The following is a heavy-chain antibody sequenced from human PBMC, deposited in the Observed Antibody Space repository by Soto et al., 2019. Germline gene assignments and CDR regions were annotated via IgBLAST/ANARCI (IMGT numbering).Heavy chain of an antibody. CDR1: GGSFSGYY. V-gene: IGHV4-34*01. D-gene: IGHD6-13*01. Sequence: ETLSLTCAVYGGSFSGYYWSWIRQPPGKGLEWIGEINHSGSTNYNPSLKSRVTISVDTSKNQFSLKLSSVTAADTAVYYCARGYDKHSSSWYTPTKAPYYFDYWGQGTLVTVSS. J-gene: IGHJ4*02. CDR3: ARGYDKHSSSWYTPTKAPYYFDY. CDR2: INHSGST.